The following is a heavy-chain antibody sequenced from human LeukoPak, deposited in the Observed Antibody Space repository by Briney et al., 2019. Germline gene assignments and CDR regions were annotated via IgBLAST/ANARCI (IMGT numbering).Heavy chain of an antibody. Sequence: ASVKVSCKASGYTFTGYYMHWVRQAPGQGLEWMGWINPNSGGTNYAQKFQGRVTMTRDTSISTAYMELSRLRSDDTAVYYCARIVLEGSGSWTPIEDYWGQGTLVTVSS. CDR1: GYTFTGYY. D-gene: IGHD1-26*01. V-gene: IGHV1-2*02. J-gene: IGHJ4*02. CDR2: INPNSGGT. CDR3: ARIVLEGSGSWTPIEDY.